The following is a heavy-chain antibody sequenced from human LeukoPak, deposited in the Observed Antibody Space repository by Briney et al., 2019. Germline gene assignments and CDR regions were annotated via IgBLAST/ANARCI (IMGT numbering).Heavy chain of an antibody. D-gene: IGHD3-3*01. V-gene: IGHV4-39*07. CDR1: GGSIGSSDSF. CDR3: AREDYDDSGAWYFDL. CDR2: IYYSGTT. Sequence: SETLSLTCTVSGGSIGSSDSFWGWIRQPPGRGLEWIGSIYYSGTTYYNPSLKSRLTISVDTSKNHFSLKLTSVTAADTAVYFCAREDYDDSGAWYFDLWGRGTLVTVSS. J-gene: IGHJ2*01.